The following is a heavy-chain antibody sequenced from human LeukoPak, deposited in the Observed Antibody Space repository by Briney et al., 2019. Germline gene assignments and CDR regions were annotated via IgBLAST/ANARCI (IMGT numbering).Heavy chain of an antibody. D-gene: IGHD3-10*01. CDR2: IKQDGSKK. Sequence: GGSLRLSCVASGFPFSSYWMTWVRQAPGKGLEWVANIKQDGSKKSYVDSVKGRFTISRDNAKNTLYLQMNSLRAEDTAVYYCARVGGSYGIDHWGQGTLVTVSS. V-gene: IGHV3-7*01. J-gene: IGHJ4*02. CDR3: ARVGGSYGIDH. CDR1: GFPFSSYW.